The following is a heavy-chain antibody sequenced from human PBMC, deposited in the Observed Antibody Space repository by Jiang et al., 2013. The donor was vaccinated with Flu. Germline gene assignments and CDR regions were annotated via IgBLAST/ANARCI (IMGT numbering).Heavy chain of an antibody. Sequence: WVSGTSGSAGSTYYADSVKGRFTISRDNSNNTLYLQMNSLRAEDTAVYYCAKSRSSIASPFDYWGQGTLVTVSS. CDR2: TSGSAGST. V-gene: IGHV3-23*01. J-gene: IGHJ4*02. D-gene: IGHD6-13*01. CDR3: AKSRSSIASPFDY.